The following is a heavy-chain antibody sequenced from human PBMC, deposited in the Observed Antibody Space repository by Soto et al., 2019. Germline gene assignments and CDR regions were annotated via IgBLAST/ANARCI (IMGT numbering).Heavy chain of an antibody. V-gene: IGHV3-48*03. Sequence: GGSLRLSCAASRFTFSAYEMHWFRQAPGKALDWVSYISTSGSTVYYADSVKGRFTVSRDNTRNSLYLQMDSLRDEDTALYYCVRYCGTTLCNGVATRTFDYWGQGSMVTVSS. CDR3: VRYCGTTLCNGVATRTFDY. CDR2: ISTSGSTV. J-gene: IGHJ4*02. CDR1: RFTFSAYE. D-gene: IGHD5-12*01.